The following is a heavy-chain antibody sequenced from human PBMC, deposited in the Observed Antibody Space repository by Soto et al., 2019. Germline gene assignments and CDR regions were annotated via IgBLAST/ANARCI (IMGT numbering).Heavy chain of an antibody. Sequence: GGSLRLSCAASGFTFSSYSMNWVRQAPGKGLEWVSSISSSSSYIYYADSVKGRFTISRDNAKNSLYLQMNSLRAEDTAVYYCARDLYDFWSADMGYWGQGTLVTVSS. V-gene: IGHV3-21*01. CDR3: ARDLYDFWSADMGY. D-gene: IGHD3-3*01. CDR2: ISSSSSYI. CDR1: GFTFSSYS. J-gene: IGHJ4*02.